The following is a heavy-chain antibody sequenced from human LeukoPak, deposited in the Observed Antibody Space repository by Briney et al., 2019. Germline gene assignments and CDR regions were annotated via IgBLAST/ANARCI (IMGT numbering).Heavy chain of an antibody. Sequence: GRSLRLSCAASGFTFDDYAMHWVRQAPGKGLEWVSGISWNSGSIGYGDSVKGRFTISRDNAKNSLYLQMNSLRAEDMALYYCAKGIFRFGELLYYMDVWGKGTTVTVSS. D-gene: IGHD3-10*01. CDR1: GFTFDDYA. V-gene: IGHV3-9*03. J-gene: IGHJ6*03. CDR3: AKGIFRFGELLYYMDV. CDR2: ISWNSGSI.